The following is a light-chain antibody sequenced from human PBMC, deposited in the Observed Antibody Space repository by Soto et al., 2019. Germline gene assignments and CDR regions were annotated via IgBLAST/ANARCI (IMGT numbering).Light chain of an antibody. CDR3: LQHNNYPYT. CDR2: DTS. V-gene: IGKV1-17*03. CDR1: QDISRF. J-gene: IGKJ2*01. Sequence: DVQMTKSPSAMSASVGDRVTITCRASQDISRFVAWFQQKPGKAPERLVYDTSSLQPGVPSRFSGSGSGTEFTLAISGLQPEDFATYYCLQHNNYPYTFGQGTKVDIK.